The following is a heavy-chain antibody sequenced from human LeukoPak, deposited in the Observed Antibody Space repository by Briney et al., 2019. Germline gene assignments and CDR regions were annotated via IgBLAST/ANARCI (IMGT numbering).Heavy chain of an antibody. CDR1: GYSFTNYW. CDR2: IYPGDSDI. D-gene: IGHD3-22*01. J-gene: IGHJ4*02. CDR3: ARLRYYDSPRVYFDY. V-gene: IGHV5-51*01. Sequence: GESLKISCKGSGYSFTNYWIGWVRQMPGKGLEWMGSIYPGDSDIRYSPSFQGQVTISADKSISTAYLQWSSLKASDTAMYYCARLRYYDSPRVYFDYWGQGTLVTVSS.